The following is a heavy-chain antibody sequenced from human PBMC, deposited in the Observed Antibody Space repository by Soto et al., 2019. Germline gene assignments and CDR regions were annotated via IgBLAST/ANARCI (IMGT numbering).Heavy chain of an antibody. Sequence: GASVKVSCKASGFTFTSSAVQWVRQARGQRLEWIGWIVVGSGNTNYAQKFQERVTITRDMSTSTAYMELSSLRSEDTAVYYCAADEVGGSGSYLWGKGTMVTVYS. J-gene: IGHJ6*04. V-gene: IGHV1-58*01. CDR3: AADEVGGSGSYL. CDR2: IVVGSGNT. D-gene: IGHD1-26*01. CDR1: GFTFTSSA.